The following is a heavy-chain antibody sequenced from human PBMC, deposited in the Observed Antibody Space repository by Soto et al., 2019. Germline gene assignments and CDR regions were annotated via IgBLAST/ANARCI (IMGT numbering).Heavy chain of an antibody. J-gene: IGHJ6*02. V-gene: IGHV3-30*18. CDR2: ISYDGSNK. Sequence: GGSLRLSCAASGFTFSSYGMHWVRQAPGKGLEWVAVISYDGSNKYYADSVKGRFTISRDNSKNTLYLQMNSLRAEDTAVYYCAKDWVGATGGAFRYYYYYGMDVWGQGTTVTVSS. CDR3: AKDWVGATGGAFRYYYYYGMDV. D-gene: IGHD1-26*01. CDR1: GFTFSSYG.